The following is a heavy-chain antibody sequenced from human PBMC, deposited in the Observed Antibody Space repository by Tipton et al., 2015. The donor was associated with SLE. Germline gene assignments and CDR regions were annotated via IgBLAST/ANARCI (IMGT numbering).Heavy chain of an antibody. D-gene: IGHD3-10*01. Sequence: TLSLTCTVSGGSISSSSYYWGWIRQPPGKGLEWIGSIYYSGSTYYNPSLKSRVTISVDTSKNQFSLKLSSVTAADTAVYYCARDLGLGFGEGGYWGQGTLVTVSS. CDR3: ARDLGLGFGEGGY. J-gene: IGHJ4*02. CDR1: GGSISSSSYY. V-gene: IGHV4-39*07. CDR2: IYYSGST.